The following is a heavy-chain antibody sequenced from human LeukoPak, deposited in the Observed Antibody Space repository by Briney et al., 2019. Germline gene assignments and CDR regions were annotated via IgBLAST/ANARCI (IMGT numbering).Heavy chain of an antibody. CDR2: IRYDGSNK. V-gene: IGHV3-30*02. CDR3: ATRGYSYGLYYFDY. D-gene: IGHD5-18*01. CDR1: GFTFSSYG. J-gene: IGHJ4*02. Sequence: PGGSLRLSCAASGFTFSSYGMHWVRQAPGKGLEWVAFIRYDGSNKYYADSVKGRFTISRDNSKNTLYLQMNSLRAEDTAVYYCATRGYSYGLYYFDYWGQGTLVTVSS.